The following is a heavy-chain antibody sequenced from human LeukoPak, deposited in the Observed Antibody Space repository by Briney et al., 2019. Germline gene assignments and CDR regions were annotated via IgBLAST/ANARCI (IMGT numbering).Heavy chain of an antibody. Sequence: GGSLRLSCAASGFTFSSYSMTWVRQAPGKGLEWVSSISSSSSYIYYADSVKGRFTISRDNAKNSLYLQMNSLRAEDTAVYYCATPGSTVTTTLFDYWGQGTLVTVPS. D-gene: IGHD4-17*01. J-gene: IGHJ4*02. CDR2: ISSSSSYI. CDR1: GFTFSSYS. V-gene: IGHV3-21*01. CDR3: ATPGSTVTTTLFDY.